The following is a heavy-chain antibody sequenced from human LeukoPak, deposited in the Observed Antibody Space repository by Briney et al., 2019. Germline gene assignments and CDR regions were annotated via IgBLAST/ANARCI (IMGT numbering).Heavy chain of an antibody. J-gene: IGHJ4*02. Sequence: GGSLRLPCVASGTTVSSNYMSWVRQAPGKGLEWVSVIYSGGSTYYADSVKGRFTISRDYSKNTLYLQMNSLRVEDTAVYYCATRYSSSWYLDYWGQGTLVTVSS. CDR2: IYSGGST. CDR1: GTTVSSNY. V-gene: IGHV3-66*01. D-gene: IGHD6-13*01. CDR3: ATRYSSSWYLDY.